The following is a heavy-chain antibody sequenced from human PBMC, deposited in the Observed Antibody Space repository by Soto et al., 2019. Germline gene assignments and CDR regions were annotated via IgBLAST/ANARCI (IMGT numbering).Heavy chain of an antibody. D-gene: IGHD3-3*01. CDR3: ARVKGPIFGVPHYFDY. J-gene: IGHJ4*02. Sequence: SETLSLTCTVSGGSISSGDYYWSWIRQPPGKGLEWIGYIYYSGSTYYNPSLKSRVTISVDTSKNQFSLKLSSVTAADTAVYYCARVKGPIFGVPHYFDYWGQGTLVT. CDR2: IYYSGST. V-gene: IGHV4-30-4*01. CDR1: GGSISSGDYY.